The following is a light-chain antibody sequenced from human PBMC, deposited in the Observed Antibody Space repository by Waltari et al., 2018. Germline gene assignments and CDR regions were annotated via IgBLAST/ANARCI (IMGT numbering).Light chain of an antibody. CDR3: SSYAGSENVV. CDR1: SNNVGGYNY. Sequence: QSALTQPPSASGSLRQSVTISCTGTSNNVGGYNYVSWYQQHPGKAPRLMIYEVYNRPSGVPDRFSVSKSGNTASLTVSGLQADDEADYYCSSYAGSENVVFGGGTKLTVL. CDR2: EVY. J-gene: IGLJ3*02. V-gene: IGLV2-8*01.